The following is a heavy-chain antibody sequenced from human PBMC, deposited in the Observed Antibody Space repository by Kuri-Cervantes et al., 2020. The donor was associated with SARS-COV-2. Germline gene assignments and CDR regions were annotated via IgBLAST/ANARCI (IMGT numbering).Heavy chain of an antibody. CDR3: ARVAGEGPIYYYYMDV. Sequence: GGSLRLSCAVSGFTFSSYSMSWVRQAPGKGLEWVSSISSSSSYIYYVDSVKGRFTVSRDSAKNSLYLQMNNLRGEDTAVYYCARVAGEGPIYYYYMDVWGKGTTVTVSS. D-gene: IGHD2-21*01. CDR2: ISSSSSYI. V-gene: IGHV3-21*01. CDR1: GFTFSSYS. J-gene: IGHJ6*03.